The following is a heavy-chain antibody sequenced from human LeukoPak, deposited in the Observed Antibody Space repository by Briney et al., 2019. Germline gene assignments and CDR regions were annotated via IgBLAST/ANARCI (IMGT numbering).Heavy chain of an antibody. Sequence: GGSLRLSCAAPGFTVSSNYMSWVRQAPGKGLEWVSVIYSGGSTYYADSVKGRFTISRDNSKNTLYLQMNSLRAEDTAVYYCARLMATSEEYWGQGTLVTVSS. D-gene: IGHD5-24*01. CDR2: IYSGGST. V-gene: IGHV3-53*01. CDR3: ARLMATSEEY. J-gene: IGHJ4*02. CDR1: GFTVSSNY.